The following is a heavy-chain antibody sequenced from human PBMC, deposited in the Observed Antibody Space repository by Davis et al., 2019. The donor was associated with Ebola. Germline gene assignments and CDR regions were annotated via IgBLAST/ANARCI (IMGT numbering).Heavy chain of an antibody. D-gene: IGHD4-23*01. V-gene: IGHV3-74*01. CDR1: GFTFSTYW. Sequence: HTGGSLRLSCAASGFTFSTYWMHWVRQAPGKGLVWVSRINSDGSSTTYADSVKGQFTISRDNAKNTLYLQMNSLRAEDTAVYYCAVTPKYWYYFDYWGQGTLVTVSS. J-gene: IGHJ4*02. CDR3: AVTPKYWYYFDY. CDR2: INSDGSST.